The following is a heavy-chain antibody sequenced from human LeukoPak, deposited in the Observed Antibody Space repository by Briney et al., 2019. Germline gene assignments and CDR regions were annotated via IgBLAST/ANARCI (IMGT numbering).Heavy chain of an antibody. V-gene: IGHV3-7*01. Sequence: GGSLRLSCAASGFSFSSFWMNWVRQPPGKGLEWVANIKEDGSEKYYVDSVKGRVTISRDNANKSLYLQMNSLRAEDTAVYYCARHGLDYWGQGTPVTVSS. D-gene: IGHD2-8*01. CDR3: ARHGLDY. J-gene: IGHJ4*02. CDR2: IKEDGSEK. CDR1: GFSFSSFW.